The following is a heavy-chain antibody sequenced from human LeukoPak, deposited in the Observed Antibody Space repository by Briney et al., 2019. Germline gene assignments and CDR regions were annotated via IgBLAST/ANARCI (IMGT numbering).Heavy chain of an antibody. CDR3: AHINTQRSVDY. V-gene: IGHV2-5*02. Sequence: SGPTPVKPTQTLTLACTFSGFSLSTSGVGVGWIRQPPGKALEWLALIYWDDDKRYSPSLKSRLTITKDTSKNQVVLTMTNMDPVDTATYYCAHINTQRSVDYWGQGTLVTVSS. CDR1: GFSLSTSGVG. D-gene: IGHD6-25*01. CDR2: IYWDDDK. J-gene: IGHJ4*02.